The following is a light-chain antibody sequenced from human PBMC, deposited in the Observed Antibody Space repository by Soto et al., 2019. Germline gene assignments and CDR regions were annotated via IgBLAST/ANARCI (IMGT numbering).Light chain of an antibody. J-gene: IGKJ2*01. Sequence: EIVMTQSPATLSVSPGETVTLSCRASQNLSTHLAWYQQRPGQAPRLLIYAASTRATGIPARFSGGGSGTEVALTISSLQSEDFAVYYCQQYNYWLVYTFGQGTKLEIK. CDR3: QQYNYWLVYT. V-gene: IGKV3-15*01. CDR1: QNLSTH. CDR2: AAS.